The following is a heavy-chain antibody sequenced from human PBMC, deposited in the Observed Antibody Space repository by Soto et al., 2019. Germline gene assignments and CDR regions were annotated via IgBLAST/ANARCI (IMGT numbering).Heavy chain of an antibody. Sequence: GESLKISCKGSGYTFTDYWIGWVRQLPGKGLEWMGIIYPGDSDTRYSPSFQGHVTITVDKSTSTAYLQWNTLKASDTAMYYCARNPSNLRSYYYALDVWGQGTTVTVSS. CDR1: GYTFTDYW. D-gene: IGHD4-4*01. CDR2: IYPGDSDT. J-gene: IGHJ6*02. V-gene: IGHV5-51*01. CDR3: ARNPSNLRSYYYALDV.